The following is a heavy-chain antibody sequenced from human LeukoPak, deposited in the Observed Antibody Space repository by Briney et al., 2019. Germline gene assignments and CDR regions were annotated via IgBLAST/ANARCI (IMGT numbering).Heavy chain of an antibody. CDR2: ISGSSDGT. CDR1: GFTFSNYA. J-gene: IGHJ6*02. CDR3: ARGYYYGMDV. V-gene: IGHV3-23*01. Sequence: GGSLRLSCAASGFTFSNYAMSWVRQAPGKGLEWVSAISGSSDGTYYADSVKGRFTISRDNAKNSLYLQMNSLRADDTAVFYCARGYYYGMDVWGRGTTVTVSS.